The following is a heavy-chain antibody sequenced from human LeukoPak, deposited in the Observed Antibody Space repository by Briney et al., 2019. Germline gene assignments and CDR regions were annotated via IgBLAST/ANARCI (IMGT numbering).Heavy chain of an antibody. J-gene: IGHJ4*02. CDR3: ASGTQAAADY. CDR1: GFTVSSNY. D-gene: IGHD2-15*01. Sequence: GGSLRLSCPASGFTVSSNYMSWVRQAPGKGLEWVSVIYSGGSTYYADSVKGRFTISRDNSKNTLYLQMNSLRAEDTAVYYCASGTQAAADYWGQGTLVTVSS. CDR2: IYSGGST. V-gene: IGHV3-53*01.